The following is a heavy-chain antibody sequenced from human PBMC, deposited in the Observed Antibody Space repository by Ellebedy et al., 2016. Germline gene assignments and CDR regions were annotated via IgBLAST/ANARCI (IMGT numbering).Heavy chain of an antibody. CDR2: IYYSGST. D-gene: IGHD6-19*01. J-gene: IGHJ4*02. V-gene: IGHV4-59*05. Sequence: SETLSLTCTVSGGSISSYYWSWIRQPPGKGLEWIGSIYYSGSTYYNPSLKSRVTISVDTSKNQFSLKLSSVTAADTAVYYCARQIRDAWQWLVGTFFDYWGQGTLVTVSS. CDR3: ARQIRDAWQWLVGTFFDY. CDR1: GGSISSYY.